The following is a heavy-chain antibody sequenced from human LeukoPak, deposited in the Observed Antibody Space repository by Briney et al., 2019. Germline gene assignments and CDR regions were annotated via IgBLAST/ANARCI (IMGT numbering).Heavy chain of an antibody. V-gene: IGHV4-34*01. CDR3: AREGSGSSD. CDR1: GGSFSGYY. J-gene: IGHJ4*02. Sequence: SETLSLTCAVYGGSFSGYYWSWIRQPPGKGLEWIGAINHCGSTNYNPSLKSRVTISVDTSKNQFSLKLSSVTAADTAVYYCAREGSGSSDWGQGTLVTVSS. D-gene: IGHD1-26*01. CDR2: INHCGST.